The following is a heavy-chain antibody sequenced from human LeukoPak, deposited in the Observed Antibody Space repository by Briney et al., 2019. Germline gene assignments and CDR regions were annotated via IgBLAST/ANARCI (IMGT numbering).Heavy chain of an antibody. Sequence: GGSLRLSCAASGFTFSDYYMSWIRQAPGKGLEWVSYISTGSTYTYYAVSVKGRFTISRDNAKNSLYLQINSLRAEDTAVYYCATMLVGTNLFDYWGQGTLVTVSS. CDR2: ISTGSTYT. V-gene: IGHV3-11*03. CDR1: GFTFSDYY. CDR3: ATMLVGTNLFDY. D-gene: IGHD5-12*01. J-gene: IGHJ4*02.